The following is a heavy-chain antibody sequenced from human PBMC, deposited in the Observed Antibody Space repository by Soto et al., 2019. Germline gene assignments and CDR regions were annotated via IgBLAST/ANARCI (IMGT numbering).Heavy chain of an antibody. CDR3: AKDLRHHYYETGFDY. CDR1: GFTFSSYA. D-gene: IGHD3-22*01. V-gene: IGHV3-23*01. J-gene: IGHJ4*02. Sequence: GGSLRLSCAASGFTFSSYAMSWVRQAPGKGLEWVSAISGSGGSTYYADSVKGRFTISRDNSKNTLYLQMNSLRAEDTAVYYCAKDLRHHYYETGFDYWGQGTLVTVSS. CDR2: ISGSGGST.